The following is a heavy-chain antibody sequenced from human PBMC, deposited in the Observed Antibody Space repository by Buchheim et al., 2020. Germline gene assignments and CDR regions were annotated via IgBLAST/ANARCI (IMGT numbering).Heavy chain of an antibody. Sequence: QVQLVESGGGVVQPGRSLRLSCAASGFTFSSYGMHWVRQAPGKGLEWVAVIWYDGSNKYYADSVKGRFTISRDNSKNTLYLQMNSLRAEDTAVYYCAREWLTHGGRYYYYGMDVWGQGTT. J-gene: IGHJ6*02. D-gene: IGHD2-15*01. CDR1: GFTFSSYG. CDR3: AREWLTHGGRYYYYGMDV. V-gene: IGHV3-33*01. CDR2: IWYDGSNK.